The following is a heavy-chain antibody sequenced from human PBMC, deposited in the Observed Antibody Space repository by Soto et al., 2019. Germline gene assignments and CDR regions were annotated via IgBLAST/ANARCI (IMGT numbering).Heavy chain of an antibody. D-gene: IGHD2-8*01. CDR3: DPNWNFDY. J-gene: IGHJ4*02. V-gene: IGHV3-15*01. CDR1: GFTLSNAW. Sequence: EVQLVEAGGGLVKPGGSLRLSCAASGFTLSNAWVSWVRQAPGKGLEWVGRIKNKIEGGTTDYAVPVKVRFTISRDDSKDMLYLQMNRLITEDTAVYYCDPNWNFDYGGQGTPVTVS. CDR2: IKNKIEGGTT.